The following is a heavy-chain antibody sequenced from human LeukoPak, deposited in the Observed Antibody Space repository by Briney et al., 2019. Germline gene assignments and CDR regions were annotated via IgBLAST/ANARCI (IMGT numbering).Heavy chain of an antibody. J-gene: IGHJ4*02. D-gene: IGHD3-22*01. CDR1: GFTVSSFG. CDR3: AKGQNYYDGSGYYSTDY. V-gene: IGHV3-30*18. Sequence: GGSLRLSCAASGFTVSSFGMHWVRQAPGKGLEWVAVISSDGVNKYSADSVKGRFTISRDNSKNTLYLQMNSLRAADTAVYYCAKGQNYYDGSGYYSTDYWGQGTPVTVSS. CDR2: ISSDGVNK.